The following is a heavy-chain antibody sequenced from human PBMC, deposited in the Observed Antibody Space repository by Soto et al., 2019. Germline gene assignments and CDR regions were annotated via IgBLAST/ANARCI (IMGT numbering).Heavy chain of an antibody. V-gene: IGHV1-18*01. J-gene: IGHJ4*02. CDR2: ISAYNGNT. D-gene: IGHD3-10*01. CDR1: GYSFTSYG. CDR3: AREIAVVRGGIIFDY. Sequence: ASVKVSCKASGYSFTSYGISWVRQAPGQGLEWMGWISAYNGNTNYAQKLQGRVTMTTDTSTSTAYMELRSLRSDDTYVYYCAREIAVVRGGIIFDYWGQGTLVTSP.